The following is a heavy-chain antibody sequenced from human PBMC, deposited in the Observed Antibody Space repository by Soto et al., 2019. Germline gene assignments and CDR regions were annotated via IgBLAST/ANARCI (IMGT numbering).Heavy chain of an antibody. Sequence: GGSLRLSCAASGFTFSNAWMNWVRQAPGKGLEWVGRIKSKTDGGTTDYAAPVKGRFTISRDDSKNTLYLQMNSLKTEDTAVYYCARDRSTTVITGHHYGMDVWGQGTTVTVSS. V-gene: IGHV3-15*07. J-gene: IGHJ6*02. D-gene: IGHD4-4*01. CDR3: ARDRSTTVITGHHYGMDV. CDR1: GFTFSNAW. CDR2: IKSKTDGGTT.